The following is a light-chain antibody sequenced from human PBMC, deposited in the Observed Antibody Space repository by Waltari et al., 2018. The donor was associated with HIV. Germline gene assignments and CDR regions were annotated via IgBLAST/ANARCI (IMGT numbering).Light chain of an antibody. Sequence: ELVLAQSPATLTLSPGESATPSCRASQSVSSFLAWYQQKAGQAPRLLLYDASNRAPGIPARFSGSGSGTDFTLTISRLEPEDVAVYYCQQRTNWPPGLSFGGGTKVEIK. CDR3: QQRTNWPPGLS. CDR1: QSVSSF. V-gene: IGKV3-11*01. CDR2: DAS. J-gene: IGKJ4*01.